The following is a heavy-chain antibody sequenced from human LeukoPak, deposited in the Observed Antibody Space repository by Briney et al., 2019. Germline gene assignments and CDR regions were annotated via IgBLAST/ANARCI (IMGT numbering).Heavy chain of an antibody. Sequence: GRSLRLSCAASGFTFSSYGMHWVRQAPGKGLEWVAVISYDGSNKYYADSVKGRFTISRDNSKNTLYLQMNSLRAEDTAVYYCAKDQGYDILTGSTLDYWGQGTLVTVSS. D-gene: IGHD3-9*01. CDR3: AKDQGYDILTGSTLDY. CDR1: GFTFSSYG. J-gene: IGHJ4*02. CDR2: ISYDGSNK. V-gene: IGHV3-30*18.